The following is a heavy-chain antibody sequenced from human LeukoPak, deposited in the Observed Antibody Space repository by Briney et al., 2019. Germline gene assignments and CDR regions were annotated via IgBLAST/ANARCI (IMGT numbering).Heavy chain of an antibody. CDR3: ANSGSYLSHFDY. J-gene: IGHJ4*02. CDR2: ISGSGAGT. V-gene: IGHV3-23*01. CDR1: GFTFSSYA. Sequence: PGGSPRLSCAASGFTFSSYAMSWVRQAPGKGLEWVSLISGSGAGTYYADSVKGRFTISRDNSKNTLYLQMNSLRAEDTAVYYCANSGSYLSHFDYWGQGTLVTVSS. D-gene: IGHD1-26*01.